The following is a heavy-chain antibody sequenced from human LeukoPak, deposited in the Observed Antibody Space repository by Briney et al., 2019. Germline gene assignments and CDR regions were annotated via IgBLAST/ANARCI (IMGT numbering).Heavy chain of an antibody. CDR1: GFTFSSYA. V-gene: IGHV3-64*01. CDR3: ARGGSRWLQFFDY. D-gene: IGHD5-12*01. Sequence: GGSLRLPCAASGFTFSSYAMHWVRQAPGKGLEYVSAISSNGGSTYYANSVKGRFTISRDNSKNTLYLQMGSLRAEDMAVYYCARGGSRWLQFFDYWGQGTLVTVSS. CDR2: ISSNGGST. J-gene: IGHJ4*02.